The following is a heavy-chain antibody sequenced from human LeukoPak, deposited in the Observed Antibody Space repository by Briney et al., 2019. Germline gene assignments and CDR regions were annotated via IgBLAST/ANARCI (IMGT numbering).Heavy chain of an antibody. J-gene: IGHJ1*01. CDR3: AKDRETTGYEH. V-gene: IGHV3-43*02. CDR2: VTGDGSST. Sequence: GGSLRLSCAASGFTFEDYAMHWVRQVPGKGLEWVSFVTGDGSSTYYAGSVKGRFTISRDNSKNSLYLQMNSLRIEDTALYYCAKDRETTGYEHWGQGTLVTVSS. CDR1: GFTFEDYA. D-gene: IGHD3-9*01.